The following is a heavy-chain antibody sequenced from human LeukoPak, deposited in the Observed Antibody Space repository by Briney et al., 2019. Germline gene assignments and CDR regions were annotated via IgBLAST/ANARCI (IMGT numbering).Heavy chain of an antibody. CDR3: AKVHSSWYPSAFDY. Sequence: PGGSLRLSCAASGFIFSSYAMSWVRQAPGKGLEWVSAISGSGGSTYYADSVKGRFTISRDNSKNTLYLQMSSLRAEDTAVYYCAKVHSSWYPSAFDYWGQGTLVTVSS. V-gene: IGHV3-23*01. CDR2: ISGSGGST. D-gene: IGHD6-13*01. J-gene: IGHJ4*02. CDR1: GFIFSSYA.